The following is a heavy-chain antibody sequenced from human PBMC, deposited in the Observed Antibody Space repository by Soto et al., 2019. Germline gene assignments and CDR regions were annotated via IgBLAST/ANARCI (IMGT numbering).Heavy chain of an antibody. CDR3: AKYPMPTVTAPPSH. Sequence: PGGSLRLSCAASGFTFSNYGMHWIRQAPGKGLEWAALISYDGTIQYYADSVRGRFTISRDNSKNTLYLQMNSLRVEDTAVYYCAKYPMPTVTAPPSHWGQGTLVTVSS. V-gene: IGHV3-30*18. CDR1: GFTFSNYG. D-gene: IGHD4-17*01. J-gene: IGHJ4*02. CDR2: ISYDGTIQ.